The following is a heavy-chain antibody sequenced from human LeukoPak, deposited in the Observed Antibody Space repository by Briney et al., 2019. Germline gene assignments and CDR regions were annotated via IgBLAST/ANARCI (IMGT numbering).Heavy chain of an antibody. CDR3: ARSPYYSSGVYYYYGMDV. CDR1: GGSISSSSYY. CDR2: IYYSGST. Sequence: SETLSLTCTVSGGSISSSSYYWGWIRQPPGKGLEWIGYIYYSGSTNYNPSLKSRVTISVDTSKNQFSLKLSSVTAADTAVYYCARSPYYSSGVYYYYGMDVWGQGTTVTVSS. J-gene: IGHJ6*01. D-gene: IGHD3-10*01. V-gene: IGHV4-61*05.